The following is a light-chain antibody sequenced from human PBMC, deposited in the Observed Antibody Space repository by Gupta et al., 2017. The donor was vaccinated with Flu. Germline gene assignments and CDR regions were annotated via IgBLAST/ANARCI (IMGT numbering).Light chain of an antibody. CDR3: QQRSNWPRFT. CDR1: QSVSSY. V-gene: IGKV3-11*01. CDR2: DAS. Sequence: ATLSLSPGERATLSCRASQSVSSYLAWYQQKPGQAPRLLIYDASNRATGIPARFSGSGSGTDFTLTISSLEPEDFAVYYCQQRSNWPRFTFGHGTKVDIK. J-gene: IGKJ3*01.